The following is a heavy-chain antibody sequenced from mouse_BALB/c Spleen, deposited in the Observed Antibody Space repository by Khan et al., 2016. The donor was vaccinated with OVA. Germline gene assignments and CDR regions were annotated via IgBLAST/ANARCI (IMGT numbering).Heavy chain of an antibody. CDR3: ARSLVDYYAMDD. V-gene: IGHV5-9-3*01. CDR1: GFTFSSYA. CDR2: ISSGGHYT. J-gene: IGHJ4*01. D-gene: IGHD2-2*01. Sequence: VELVESGGGVVKPGGSLKLSCSASGFTFSSYAMSWVRQTPEKRLEWVATISSGGHYTFYPDSVKGRFTISSASAKHTLYLQMSSLRSEDTAMYYCARSLVDYYAMDDWGQGTSVTVSS.